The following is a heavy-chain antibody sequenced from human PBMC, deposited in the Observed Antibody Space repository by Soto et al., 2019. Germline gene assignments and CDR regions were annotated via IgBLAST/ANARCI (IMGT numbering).Heavy chain of an antibody. J-gene: IGHJ5*02. CDR3: ATAGGFDCILFGWCDG. V-gene: IGHV4-39*01. D-gene: IGHD3-9*01. CDR1: GGSISIGRYY. CDR2: IYYSGST. Sequence: LYLTCTVSGGSISIGRYYWGWIRQPPGQGLEWIGSIYYSGSTYYNPSLRSRVTISVDTSKNQFSLKLSSVTAADTAVYYCATAGGFDCILFGWCDGWGQGTLVTVS.